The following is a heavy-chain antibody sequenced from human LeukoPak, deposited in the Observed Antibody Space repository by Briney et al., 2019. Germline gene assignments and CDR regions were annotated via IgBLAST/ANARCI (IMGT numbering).Heavy chain of an antibody. Sequence: GASVKVSCKASGGTFSSYAISWVRQAPGQGLEWMGGIIPIFGTANYAQKFQGRVTITADESTSTAYMELSSLRSEDTAVYYCARHVTMVRGVIIGSRSWFDPWGQGTLVTVSS. D-gene: IGHD3-10*01. V-gene: IGHV1-69*13. CDR2: IIPIFGTA. CDR1: GGTFSSYA. J-gene: IGHJ5*02. CDR3: ARHVTMVRGVIIGSRSWFDP.